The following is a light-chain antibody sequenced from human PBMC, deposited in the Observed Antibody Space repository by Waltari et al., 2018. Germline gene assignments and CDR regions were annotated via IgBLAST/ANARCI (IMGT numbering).Light chain of an antibody. CDR1: VSLVYGPDNKHY. CDR3: QQYYGFPRT. CDR2: RAS. J-gene: IGKJ1*01. Sequence: DIAMTQSPDSLAVSLGGTATITCKATVSLVYGPDNKHYVSWYPQKPRRPPELIIDRASTAASGVAGRFGGGGVLTEFTLTITNLQPEDVAVYYCQQYYGFPRTFGPGTKVTIK. V-gene: IGKV4-1*01.